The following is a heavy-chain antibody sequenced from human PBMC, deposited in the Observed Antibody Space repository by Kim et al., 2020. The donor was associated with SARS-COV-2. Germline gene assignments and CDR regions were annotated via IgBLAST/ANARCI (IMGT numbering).Heavy chain of an antibody. CDR3: TRGSISASEGYGMYY. CDR2: ISSSSCYI. V-gene: IGHV3-21*01. Sequence: GGSLRLSCAASGFTFSSYNMNWVRQAPGKGLEWVSYISSSSCYIYSAYAVKRLFTISGDNAKNLLHLLINILTADDTAVYYSTRGSISASEGYGMYYCG. J-gene: IGHJ4*01. CDR1: GFTFSSYN. D-gene: IGHD6-13*01.